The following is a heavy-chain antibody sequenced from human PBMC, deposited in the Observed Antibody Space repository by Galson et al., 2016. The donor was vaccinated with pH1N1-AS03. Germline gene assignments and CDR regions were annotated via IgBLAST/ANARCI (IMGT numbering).Heavy chain of an antibody. J-gene: IGHJ3*01. V-gene: IGHV4-59*01. CDR2: VYYTGAT. CDR3: ARGWSAFDF. D-gene: IGHD2-15*01. CDR1: GDSITSYY. Sequence: ETLSLTCGVYGDSITSYYWSWIRQPPGKGLEWLAYVYYTGATRYNPSLKIRVTISLDMSKRQFSLKLSSVPAADTAVYYCARGWSAFDFWGQGTVVTVSS.